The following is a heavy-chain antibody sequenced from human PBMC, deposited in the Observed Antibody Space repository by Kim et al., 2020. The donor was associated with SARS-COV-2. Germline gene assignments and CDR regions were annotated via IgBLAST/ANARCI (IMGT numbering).Heavy chain of an antibody. CDR1: GFAVYRFA. D-gene: IGHD6-19*01. CDR2: ITNNNGKT. J-gene: IGHJ4*02. V-gene: IGHV3-23*01. Sequence: GGSLRLSCAASGFAVYRFAMNWVRQAPGKGLEWISAITNNNGKTYYQDSVKGRFTISRDESKNIAYLHMNSLRVEDTAVYYCAKDHPSPGWPTFGDSGQGTLVAVSS. CDR3: AKDHPSPGWPTFGD.